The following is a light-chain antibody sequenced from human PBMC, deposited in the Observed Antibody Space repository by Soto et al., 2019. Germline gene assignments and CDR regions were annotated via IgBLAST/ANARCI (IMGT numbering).Light chain of an antibody. CDR3: QRYNNWPLT. CDR1: QSVSNN. J-gene: IGKJ4*01. CDR2: GAS. Sequence: EMVMTQSPATLSVSPGESATLSCRASQSVSNNLAWYQQKPGQSPRLLIYGASTRATGIPARFSGSGSGTEFTLTILSLQSEGFAVYYCQRYNNWPLTFGGGTKVEIK. V-gene: IGKV3-15*01.